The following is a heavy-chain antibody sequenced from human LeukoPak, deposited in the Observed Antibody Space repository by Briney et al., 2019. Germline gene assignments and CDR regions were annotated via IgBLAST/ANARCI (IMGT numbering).Heavy chain of an antibody. CDR1: GFTFSSNS. CDR3: ARGANVSRYFDWSYDAFDI. J-gene: IGHJ3*02. V-gene: IGHV3-21*01. D-gene: IGHD3-9*01. CDR2: ISSSSTYI. Sequence: GGSLRLSCAASGFTFSSNSMNWVRQAPGKGLEWVSSISSSSTYIYYADSVKGRFTISRDNAKNSLYLQMNSLRAEDTAVYYCARGANVSRYFDWSYDAFDIWGQGTMVTVSS.